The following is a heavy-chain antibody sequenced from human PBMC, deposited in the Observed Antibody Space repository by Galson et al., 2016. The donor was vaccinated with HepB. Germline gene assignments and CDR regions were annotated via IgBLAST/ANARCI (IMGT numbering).Heavy chain of an antibody. CDR3: ATGPPPNRLDS. J-gene: IGHJ5*01. V-gene: IGHV4-4*02. CDR1: GGSIGSSYW. CDR2: IYHSGST. Sequence: LTCDVSGGSIGSSYWWSWVRQPPGKGLEWIGEIYHSGSTNYNPSLQSRVTISVDKSKNQFSLNLSPVTAADTAVYYCATGPPPNRLDSWGQGILVTVSS.